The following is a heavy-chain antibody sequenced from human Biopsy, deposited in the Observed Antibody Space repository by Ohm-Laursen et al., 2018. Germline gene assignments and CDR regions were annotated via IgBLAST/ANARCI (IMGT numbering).Heavy chain of an antibody. CDR3: ARGRLRAVARFDY. J-gene: IGHJ4*02. Sequence: GTLSLTCTVYGGSFSGYYWSWIRQPPGKGLEWIGEINHSGSTNYNPSLKSRVTISVDTSKNQFSLKLSSVTAADTAMYYCARGRLRAVARFDYWGQGTLVTVSS. CDR2: INHSGST. CDR1: GGSFSGYY. V-gene: IGHV4-34*01. D-gene: IGHD6-19*01.